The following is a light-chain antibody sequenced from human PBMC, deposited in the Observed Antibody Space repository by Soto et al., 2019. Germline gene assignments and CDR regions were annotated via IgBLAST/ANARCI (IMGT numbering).Light chain of an antibody. CDR2: DDS. J-gene: IGLJ1*01. Sequence: SYELTQPPSVSVAPGQTARITCGGNNIGGKSVHWYQQKPGQAPVLVVYDDSDRPSGIPDRFSGSNSGDTATPTIRRVEAGDEADYYCHVWDSSSDHYVFGTGTKLTVL. CDR1: NIGGKS. V-gene: IGLV3-21*02. CDR3: HVWDSSSDHYV.